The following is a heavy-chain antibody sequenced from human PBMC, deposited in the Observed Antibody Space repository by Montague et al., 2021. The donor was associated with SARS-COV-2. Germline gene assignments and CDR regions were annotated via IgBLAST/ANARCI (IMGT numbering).Heavy chain of an antibody. CDR2: IYYSGST. V-gene: IGHV4-39*07. Sequence: SETLSLTCTVSGGSISSSSYYWGWIRQPPGKGLEWIGSIYYSGSTYYNPSLKSRVTISVDTSKNQFSLKLSSVTAADTAVYYCARDLWVWLSVEEGFDCWGQGTLVTVSS. CDR1: GGSISSSSYY. J-gene: IGHJ4*02. D-gene: IGHD5-12*01. CDR3: ARDLWVWLSVEEGFDC.